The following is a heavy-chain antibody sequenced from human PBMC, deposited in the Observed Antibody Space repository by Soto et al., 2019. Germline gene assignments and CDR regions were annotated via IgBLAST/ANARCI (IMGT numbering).Heavy chain of an antibody. Sequence: SETLSLTCAVYGGSISSYYWSWIRQPAGKGLEWIGRIYTSGSTNYNPSLKSRVTMSVDTSKNQFSLKLSSVTAADTAVYYCARALRGQWLVPDYYYGMDVWGQGTTVTVSS. J-gene: IGHJ6*02. D-gene: IGHD6-19*01. CDR3: ARALRGQWLVPDYYYGMDV. CDR2: IYTSGST. CDR1: GGSISSYY. V-gene: IGHV4-59*10.